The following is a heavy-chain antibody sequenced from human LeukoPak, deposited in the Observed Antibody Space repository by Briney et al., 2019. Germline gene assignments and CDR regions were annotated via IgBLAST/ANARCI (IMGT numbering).Heavy chain of an antibody. J-gene: IGHJ4*02. CDR3: ARDGSATSSGYDY. CDR2: INPSGGST. D-gene: IGHD3-22*01. V-gene: IGHV1-46*01. Sequence: EASVTVSCKASGYTFTSYYMHWVRQAPGQGLEWMGLINPSGGSTNYAQKFQGRVTMTRDTSTSTVCMELSSLRSEDTAVYYCARDGSATSSGYDYWGQGTLVTVSS. CDR1: GYTFTSYY.